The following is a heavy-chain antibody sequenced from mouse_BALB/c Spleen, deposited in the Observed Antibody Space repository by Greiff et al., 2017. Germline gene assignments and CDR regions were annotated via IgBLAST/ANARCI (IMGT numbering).Heavy chain of an antibody. CDR2: IDPENGDT. Sequence: VQLKQSGAELVRSGASVKLSCTASGFNIKDYYMHWVKQRPEQGLEWIGWIDPENGDTEYAPKFQGKATMTADTSSNTAYLQLSSLTSEDTAVYYCNANWEDYWGQGTTLTVSS. D-gene: IGHD4-1*01. J-gene: IGHJ2*01. V-gene: IGHV14-4*02. CDR3: NANWEDY. CDR1: GFNIKDYY.